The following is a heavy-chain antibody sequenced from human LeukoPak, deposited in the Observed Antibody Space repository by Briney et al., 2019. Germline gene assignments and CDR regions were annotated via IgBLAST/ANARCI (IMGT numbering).Heavy chain of an antibody. CDR1: GYTFTSYY. V-gene: IGHV1-46*01. CDR2: INPSGGNI. J-gene: IGHJ4*02. CDR3: ARFAVHRRLLVTGQFGLDY. Sequence: ASVKVSCKASGYTFTSYYMYWVRQAPGQGLEWMGLINPSGGNIRYAQKFQGRVTMTSDTSTRTVYMELSSLRSEDTAVYYCARFAVHRRLLVTGQFGLDYWGQGTLVTVSS. D-gene: IGHD3-9*01.